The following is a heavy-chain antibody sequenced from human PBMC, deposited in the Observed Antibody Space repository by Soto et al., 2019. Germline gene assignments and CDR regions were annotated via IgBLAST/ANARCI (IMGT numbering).Heavy chain of an antibody. D-gene: IGHD6-13*01. CDR2: IYYSGST. CDR1: GGSISSYY. J-gene: IGHJ4*02. V-gene: IGHV4-59*01. CDR3: ARRYGRVFDF. Sequence: QVQLQESGPGLVKPSETLSLTCTVSGGSISSYYWSWIRQPPGKGLEWIGYIYYSGSTNYNPSLNGRVTISVDTSKNQFSLKLSSVTAADTAVYYGARRYGRVFDFWGQGTLVTVSS.